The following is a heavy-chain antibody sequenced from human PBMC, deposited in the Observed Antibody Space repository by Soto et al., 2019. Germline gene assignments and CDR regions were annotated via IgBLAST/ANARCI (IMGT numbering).Heavy chain of an antibody. J-gene: IGHJ4*02. CDR1: GGYITASVW. D-gene: IGHD1-1*01. V-gene: IGHV4-4*02. CDR3: ARKAWTRLDY. Sequence: QLRLQESGPGLVKPSETLSLTCSISGGYITASVWWTWVRLTPEKGLQWIGEVFHTGSVNYNPSLQSRLTISVDKSMGQFSLRLTSVTAADTAVYYCARKAWTRLDYWGQGALVTVSS. CDR2: VFHTGSV.